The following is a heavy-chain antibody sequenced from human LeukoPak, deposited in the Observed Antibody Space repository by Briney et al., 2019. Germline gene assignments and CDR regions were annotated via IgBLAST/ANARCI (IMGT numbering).Heavy chain of an antibody. V-gene: IGHV3-74*03. J-gene: IGHJ5*01. CDR2: INTVGSNR. Sequence: GVSLRLSCAASGFSFSNYWMQWVRQAPGKGLVWVSRINTVGSNRTYADSVKGRFTISRDNAKNTLSLQMNSLTAEDTALYYCARGAYGGNSNWFDSWGQGTLVTVSS. D-gene: IGHD4-23*01. CDR1: GFSFSNYW. CDR3: ARGAYGGNSNWFDS.